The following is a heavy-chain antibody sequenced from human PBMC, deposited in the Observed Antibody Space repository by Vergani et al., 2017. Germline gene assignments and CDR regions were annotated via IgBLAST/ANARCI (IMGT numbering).Heavy chain of an antibody. CDR1: GFTFSSYG. V-gene: IGHV3-30*02. CDR2: IRYDGNNK. CDR3: AKGDKYSFGSYYFDF. Sequence: QVQLVESGGGVVQPGGSLRLSCAASGFTFSSYGMHWVRQAPGKGLEWVAFIRYDGNNKYYADSVKGRFTISRDNSKNTLNLRKNRLRAEDTAVYYCAKGDKYSFGSYYFDFWGQGTLVTVSS. J-gene: IGHJ4*02. D-gene: IGHD5-18*01.